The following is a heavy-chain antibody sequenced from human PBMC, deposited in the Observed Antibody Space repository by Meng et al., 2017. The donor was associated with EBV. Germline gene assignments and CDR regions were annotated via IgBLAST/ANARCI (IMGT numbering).Heavy chain of an antibody. D-gene: IGHD5-12*01. V-gene: IGHV1-18*01. CDR2: LSANHDNT. Sequence: QVVLVGADVKRPRPSVSVSGKSSGYTYTNSGIRFVRQPPGLGLGCMGWLSANHDNTNSAQKLKVRVTLTTATYTSTNTMDMRSLSSTATDVYFCSSAPSGYDFDSFDSWGQGTLVTVSS. CDR3: SSAPSGYDFDSFDS. CDR1: GYTYTNSG. J-gene: IGHJ5*01.